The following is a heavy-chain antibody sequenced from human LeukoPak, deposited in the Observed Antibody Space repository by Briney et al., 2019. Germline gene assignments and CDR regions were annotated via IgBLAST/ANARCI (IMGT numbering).Heavy chain of an antibody. Sequence: GGSLRLSYAASGFTFSSYNMNWVRQAPGKGLEWVSSVDFRSSNIYYADSVKGRFTISRDNAKNSLYLQMNSLRAEDTAVYYCARGDSFDYWGQGTLVTVSS. CDR1: GFTFSSYN. CDR2: VDFRSSNI. CDR3: ARGDSFDY. J-gene: IGHJ4*02. V-gene: IGHV3-21*01.